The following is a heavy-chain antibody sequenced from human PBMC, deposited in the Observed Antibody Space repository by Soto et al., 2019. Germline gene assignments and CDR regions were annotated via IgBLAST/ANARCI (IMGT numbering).Heavy chain of an antibody. CDR2: INSNSGGT. J-gene: IGHJ5*02. D-gene: IGHD2-2*01. CDR3: ARDPFVSSDLGIVPAADGFAP. CDR1: GYSFTGYY. Sequence: ASVKVSCKASGYSFTGYYLHWVRQAPGQGLEWMGWINSNSGGTKYAQKFQGRVTMTRDTSIRTAYMELSRLRSDDTAVYYCARDPFVSSDLGIVPAADGFAPWGQGTLVTVSS. V-gene: IGHV1-2*02.